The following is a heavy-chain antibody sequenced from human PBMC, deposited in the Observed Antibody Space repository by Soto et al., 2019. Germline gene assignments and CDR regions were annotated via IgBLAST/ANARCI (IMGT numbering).Heavy chain of an antibody. D-gene: IGHD3-9*01. Sequence: PGESLKISCKGSGYSFTSYWISWVRQMPGKGLEWMGRIDPSDSYTNYSPSSQGHVTISADKSISTAYLQWSSLKASDTAMYYCARHADYDILTGYRYDAFDIWGQGTMVTSLQ. CDR2: IDPSDSYT. CDR1: GYSFTSYW. CDR3: ARHADYDILTGYRYDAFDI. V-gene: IGHV5-10-1*01. J-gene: IGHJ3*02.